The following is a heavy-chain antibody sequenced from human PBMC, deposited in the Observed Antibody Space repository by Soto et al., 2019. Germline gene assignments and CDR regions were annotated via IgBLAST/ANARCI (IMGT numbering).Heavy chain of an antibody. J-gene: IGHJ4*02. D-gene: IGHD1-26*01. CDR1: GDSFSINTAA. CDR2: TYYRSKWYN. V-gene: IGHV6-1*01. CDR3: VRDVGFDFDY. Sequence: SQTLSLTCAISGDSFSINTAAWNWIRQSPSRGLEWLGRTYYRSKWYNDYAVSVKSRITINPDTSKNQFSLHLNSVTPEDTALYYCVRDVGFDFDYWGLGTLFTVSS.